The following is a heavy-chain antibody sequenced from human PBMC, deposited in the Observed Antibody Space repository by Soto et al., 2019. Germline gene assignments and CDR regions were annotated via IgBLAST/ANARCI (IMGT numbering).Heavy chain of an antibody. CDR1: GGSFSGYY. V-gene: IGHV4-34*01. Sequence: PSETLSLTCAVYGGSFSGYYWSWIRQPPGKGLEWIGEINHSGSTNYNPSLKSRVTISVDTSKNQFSLKLSSVTAADTAVYYCARQYNWIKLRGAFDIWGQGTMVTVSS. CDR2: INHSGST. CDR3: ARQYNWIKLRGAFDI. J-gene: IGHJ3*02. D-gene: IGHD1-20*01.